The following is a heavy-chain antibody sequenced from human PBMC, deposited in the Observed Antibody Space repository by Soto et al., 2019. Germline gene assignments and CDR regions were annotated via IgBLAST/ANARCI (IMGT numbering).Heavy chain of an antibody. V-gene: IGHV3-30*18. Sequence: QVQLVESGGGVVQPGRSVRLSCAASGFTFRSYGIHWVRQTPGKGLEWVAVISYDGREKHYADSVKGRFTISRDNSKNSLYLQMNSLSPEDTAVYYCAKVSSDRGYYYFGMDVWGQGTTVTVSS. CDR1: GFTFRSYG. D-gene: IGHD3-10*01. CDR2: ISYDGREK. J-gene: IGHJ6*02. CDR3: AKVSSDRGYYYFGMDV.